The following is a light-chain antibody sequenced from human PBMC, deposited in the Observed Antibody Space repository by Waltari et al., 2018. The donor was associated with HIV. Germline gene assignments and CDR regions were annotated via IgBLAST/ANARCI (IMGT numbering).Light chain of an antibody. CDR3: SSYAGSTWV. V-gene: IGLV2-8*01. CDR1: SSDVGGYNY. CDR2: EVS. Sequence: QSALTQPPSASGSPGQSVTISCTGTSSDVGGYNYVSWYQQHPGKAPKLMIYEVSKRPSGFPDRFSGSKSGNTASLPVSGLQAEDEADYYCSSYAGSTWVFGGGTKLTVL. J-gene: IGLJ3*02.